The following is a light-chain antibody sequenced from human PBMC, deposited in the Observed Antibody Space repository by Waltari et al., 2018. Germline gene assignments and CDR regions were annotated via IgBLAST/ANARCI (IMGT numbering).Light chain of an antibody. CDR3: QHYGSDPVYT. CDR1: QAIGNS. V-gene: IGKV1-27*01. Sequence: DIQLTQSPSSLSASLGDRVTFSCRATQAIGNSLAWYQQRPGEVPGLLIFAASTLQSGVSSRFSGSGSGTDFTLTISRLQREDVGTYFCQHYGSDPVYTFGQGTRL. J-gene: IGKJ2*01. CDR2: AAS.